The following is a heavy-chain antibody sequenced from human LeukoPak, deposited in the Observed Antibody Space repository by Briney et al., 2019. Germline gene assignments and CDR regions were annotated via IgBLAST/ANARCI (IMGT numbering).Heavy chain of an antibody. CDR1: RFTFSSYA. V-gene: IGHV3-30-3*01. CDR2: ISYDGSNR. Sequence: GGSLRLSCAASRFTFSSYAMHWVRQAPGKGPEWVVVISYDGSNRYYADSVKGRFTISRDNSKNTLFLQISSLRVEDTAVYYCARGLGLYYDGSGYSTDPYYFDYWGQGTLVTVSS. D-gene: IGHD3-22*01. CDR3: ARGLGLYYDGSGYSTDPYYFDY. J-gene: IGHJ4*02.